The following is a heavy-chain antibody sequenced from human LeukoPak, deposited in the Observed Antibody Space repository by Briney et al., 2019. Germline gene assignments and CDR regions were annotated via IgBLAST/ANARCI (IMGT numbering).Heavy chain of an antibody. V-gene: IGHV1-46*01. Sequence: ASVKVSCKASGGTFSSYAISWVRQPPGQGLEWMGIINPSGGSTSYAQKFQGRVTMTRDMSTSTVYMELSSLRSEDTAVYYCARDEVTMVRGVSDYWGQGTLVTVSS. D-gene: IGHD3-10*01. CDR1: GGTFSSYA. J-gene: IGHJ4*02. CDR2: INPSGGST. CDR3: ARDEVTMVRGVSDY.